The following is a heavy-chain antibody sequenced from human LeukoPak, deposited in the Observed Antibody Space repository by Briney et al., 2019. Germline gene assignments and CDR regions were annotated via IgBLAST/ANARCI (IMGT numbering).Heavy chain of an antibody. CDR3: AKGPLRIAAAGNPLDY. CDR2: IYGGGNT. CDR1: GFTVSRKY. D-gene: IGHD6-13*01. V-gene: IGHV3-53*01. Sequence: PGGSLRLSCAASGFTVSRKYMSWVRQAPGKGLEWVSVIYGGGNTWYADSVKGRFTISRDNSKNTLYLQMNSLRAEDTAVYYCAKGPLRIAAAGNPLDYWGQGTLVTVSS. J-gene: IGHJ4*02.